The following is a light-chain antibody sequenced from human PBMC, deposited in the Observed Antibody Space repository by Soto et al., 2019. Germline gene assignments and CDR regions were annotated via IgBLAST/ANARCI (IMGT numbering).Light chain of an antibody. CDR2: ADS. J-gene: IGLJ2*01. CDR3: QSYDSGLSGSV. CDR1: SSNIGAGYN. Sequence: QAVVTQPPSVSGAPGQKVTISCTGSSSNIGAGYNVHWYQQIPGTAPKLLIYADSHRPSGVPDRFSGSKSGTSASLAITGLQAEDEADYYCQSYDSGLSGSVFGGGTKLTVL. V-gene: IGLV1-40*01.